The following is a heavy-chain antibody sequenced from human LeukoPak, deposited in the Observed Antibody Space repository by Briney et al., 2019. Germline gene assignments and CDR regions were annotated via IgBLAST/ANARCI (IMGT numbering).Heavy chain of an antibody. CDR2: IYYSGST. D-gene: IGHD2-15*01. Sequence: SETLSLTCTVSGGSMSGYFWSWIRQPPGKGLEWIGYIYYSGSTNYNPSLKSRVAISVDTSKNQFSLKLSSVTAADTAVYYCARHIGSGGSSKPDYYYYGMDVRGQGTTVTVSS. J-gene: IGHJ6*02. CDR3: ARHIGSGGSSKPDYYYYGMDV. CDR1: GGSMSGYF. V-gene: IGHV4-59*08.